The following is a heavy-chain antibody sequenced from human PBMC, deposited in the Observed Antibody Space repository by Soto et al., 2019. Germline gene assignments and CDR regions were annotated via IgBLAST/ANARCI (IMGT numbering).Heavy chain of an antibody. CDR1: SGSININF. CDR3: ARYRREAVAGYTLDN. J-gene: IGHJ4*02. CDR2: VYNSGST. Sequence: PSYSMSLASTVSSGSININFWTWIRQPPGKGLEWIGYVYNSGSTNYNPSLKSRVTISEDTSKSQFSLKVNSMTAADTAVYYCARYRREAVAGYTLDNWGQGILVTRPS. V-gene: IGHV4-59*07. D-gene: IGHD6-13*01.